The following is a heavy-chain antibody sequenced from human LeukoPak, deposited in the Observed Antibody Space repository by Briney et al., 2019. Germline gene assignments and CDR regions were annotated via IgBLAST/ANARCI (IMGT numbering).Heavy chain of an antibody. Sequence: PSETLSLTCTVSGGSISSYYWSWIRQPPGKGLEWIGYIYYSGSTNYNPSPKSRVTISVDTSKNQFSLKLSSVTAADTAVYYCARADGYSYGSIDYWGQGTLVTVSS. CDR2: IYYSGST. D-gene: IGHD5-18*01. CDR1: GGSISSYY. V-gene: IGHV4-59*12. J-gene: IGHJ4*02. CDR3: ARADGYSYGSIDY.